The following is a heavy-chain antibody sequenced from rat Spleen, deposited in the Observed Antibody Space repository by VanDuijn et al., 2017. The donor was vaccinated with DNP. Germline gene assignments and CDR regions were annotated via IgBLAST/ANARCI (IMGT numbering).Heavy chain of an antibody. CDR3: ARDGQWDYLDY. D-gene: IGHD1-1*01. CDR1: GFSLTTYH. V-gene: IGHV2-32*01. CDR2: MWHAGST. Sequence: QVQLKESGPGLVQPSQTLSLTCTVSGFSLTTYHVHWVRQPPGKGLEWMGVMWHAGSTNYNSLLKSRLSISRDTSKSQVFLRLNSLQPEDTATYYCARDGQWDYLDYWGQGVMVTVSS. J-gene: IGHJ2*01.